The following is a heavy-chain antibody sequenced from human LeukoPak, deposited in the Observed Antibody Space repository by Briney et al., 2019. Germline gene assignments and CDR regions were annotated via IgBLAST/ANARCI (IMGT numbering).Heavy chain of an antibody. J-gene: IGHJ4*02. D-gene: IGHD3-22*01. Sequence: GGSLRLSCAASGFTFSSYEMNWVRQAPGKGLEWVSYISSSGSTIYYADSVKGRFTISRDNSKNTLYLQMNSLRAEDTAVYYCAREREAHSGYHDYWGQGTLVTVSS. CDR2: ISSSGSTI. CDR3: AREREAHSGYHDY. V-gene: IGHV3-48*03. CDR1: GFTFSSYE.